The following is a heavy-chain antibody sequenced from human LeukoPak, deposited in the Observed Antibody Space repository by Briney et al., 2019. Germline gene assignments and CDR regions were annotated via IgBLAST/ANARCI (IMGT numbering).Heavy chain of an antibody. J-gene: IGHJ3*02. Sequence: SETLSLTCAVYGGSFSGYYWSWIRQPQGQGLEWIGEINHSGSTNYNPSLKSRATISVDTSKNQFSLKLSSVTAADTAVYYCARRVAIAAAGTSGAFDIWGQGTMVTVSS. CDR1: GGSFSGYY. D-gene: IGHD6-13*01. CDR2: INHSGST. CDR3: ARRVAIAAAGTSGAFDI. V-gene: IGHV4-34*01.